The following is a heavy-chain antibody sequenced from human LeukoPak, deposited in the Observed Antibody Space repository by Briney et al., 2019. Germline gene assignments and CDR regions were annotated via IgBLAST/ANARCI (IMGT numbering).Heavy chain of an antibody. V-gene: IGHV4-31*03. Sequence: PSETLSLTCTVSGGSISSGGYYWSWIRQHPGKGLAWIGYIYYSGSTYYNPSLKSRVTISVDTSKNQFSLKLSSVTAADTAVYYCASLSENYYDSSGYYYVFDYWGQGTLVTVSS. CDR2: IYYSGST. CDR1: GGSISSGGYY. CDR3: ASLSENYYDSSGYYYVFDY. J-gene: IGHJ4*02. D-gene: IGHD3-22*01.